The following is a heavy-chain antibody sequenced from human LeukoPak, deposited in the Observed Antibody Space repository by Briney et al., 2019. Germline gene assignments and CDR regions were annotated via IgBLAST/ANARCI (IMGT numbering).Heavy chain of an antibody. J-gene: IGHJ5*02. V-gene: IGHV1-8*01. CDR2: MNPNSGNT. Sequence: ASVKVSCKASGYTFTSYDINWVRQATGQGLEWMGWMNPNSGNTGYAQKFQGRVTMTRNTSISTAYMELSSLRSEDTAVYYCARGPAVLRYFDWLRFDPWGQGTLVTVSS. D-gene: IGHD3-9*01. CDR3: ARGPAVLRYFDWLRFDP. CDR1: GYTFTSYD.